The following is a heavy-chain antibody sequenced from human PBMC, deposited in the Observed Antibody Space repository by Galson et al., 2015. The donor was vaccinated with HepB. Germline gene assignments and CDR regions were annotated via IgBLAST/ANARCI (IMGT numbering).Heavy chain of an antibody. J-gene: IGHJ6*03. CDR3: ARLYLGRSKSSADYYYYYYMDV. CDR1: GSSFTSYW. V-gene: IGHV5-51*01. CDR2: IYPGDSDT. Sequence: QSGAEVKKPGESLKISCKGSGSSFTSYWIGWVRQMPGKGLEWMGIIYPGDSDTRYSPSFQGQVTISADKSISTAYLQWSSLKASDTAMYYCARLYLGRSKSSADYYYYYYMDVWGKGTTVTVSS. D-gene: IGHD2-2*02.